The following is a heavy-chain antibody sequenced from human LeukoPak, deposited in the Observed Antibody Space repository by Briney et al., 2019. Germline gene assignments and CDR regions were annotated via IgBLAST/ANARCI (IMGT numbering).Heavy chain of an antibody. Sequence: PSETLSLTCTVSGGSISSSSYYWGWIRQPPGKGLEWIGSIYYSGSTYYNPSLKSRVTISVDTPKNQFSLKLSSVTAADTAVYYCARHPRGYSSSWYSGYYYYGMDVWGQGTTVTVSS. V-gene: IGHV4-39*01. D-gene: IGHD6-13*01. CDR1: GGSISSSSYY. CDR3: ARHPRGYSSSWYSGYYYYGMDV. CDR2: IYYSGST. J-gene: IGHJ6*02.